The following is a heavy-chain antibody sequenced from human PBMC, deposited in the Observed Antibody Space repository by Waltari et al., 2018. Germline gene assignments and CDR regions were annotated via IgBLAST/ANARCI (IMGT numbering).Heavy chain of an antibody. D-gene: IGHD7-27*01. Sequence: QVQLQESGPGLVKPSETLSLTCTVSGGSISSYYWSWIRQPPGKGLEWIGCIYYSGGTNYTTSLKSLVTISVDTSKNQFSLKLSSVTAADTAVYYCARLLKLANWGCRAFYICGQGTMVTVSS. CDR2: IYYSGGT. CDR1: GGSISSYY. V-gene: IGHV4-59*01. J-gene: IGHJ3*02. CDR3: ARLLKLANWGCRAFYI.